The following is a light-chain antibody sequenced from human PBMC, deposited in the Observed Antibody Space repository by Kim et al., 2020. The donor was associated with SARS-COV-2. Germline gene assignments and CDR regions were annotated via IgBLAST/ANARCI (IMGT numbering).Light chain of an antibody. CDR3: HQYNDYPYT. CDR2: RAS. J-gene: IGKJ2*01. CDR1: QTLSDY. Sequence: SASLGDSVIITCRARQTLSDYLAWYHHKPGKAPKVLIYRASTLEDGVPTRFSGSGFGTEFTLTISSLQPDDFGTYFCHQYNDYPYTFGQGTKLEI. V-gene: IGKV1-5*03.